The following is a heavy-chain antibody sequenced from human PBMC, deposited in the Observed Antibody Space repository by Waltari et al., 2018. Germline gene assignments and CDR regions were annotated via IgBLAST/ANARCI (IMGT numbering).Heavy chain of an antibody. CDR2: INHSGST. D-gene: IGHD2-15*01. CDR3: ARGPYCSGGSCYLRSYYFDY. J-gene: IGHJ4*02. V-gene: IGHV4-34*01. CDR1: GGSFSGYY. Sequence: QVQLQQWGAGLLKPSETLSLTCAVSGGSFSGYYWSWIRQPPGKGLEWIGEINHSGSTNYNPSLKSRVTISVDTSKNQFSLKLSSVTAADTAVYYCARGPYCSGGSCYLRSYYFDYWGQGTLVTVSS.